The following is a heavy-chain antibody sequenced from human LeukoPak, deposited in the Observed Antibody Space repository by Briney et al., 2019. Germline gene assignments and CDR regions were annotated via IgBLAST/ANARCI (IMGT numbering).Heavy chain of an antibody. D-gene: IGHD1-7*01. CDR1: GGTFSSYA. CDR2: IIPIFGTA. J-gene: IGHJ6*03. CDR3: ARGRSITGTMVRYYYYMDV. Sequence: SVKVSCKASGGTFSSYAISWVRQAPGQGLEWMGGIIPIFGTANYAQKFQGRVTITTDESTSTAYMELSSLRSEDTAVYYRARGRSITGTMVRYYYYMDVWGKGTTVTVSS. V-gene: IGHV1-69*05.